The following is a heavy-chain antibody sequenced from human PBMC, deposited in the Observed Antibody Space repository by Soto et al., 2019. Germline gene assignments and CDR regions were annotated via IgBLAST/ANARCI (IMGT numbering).Heavy chain of an antibody. Sequence: ASETLSLTCAVSGGSISSSHYFWAWIRQSPGMGLEWIASIYKTGDTYHNPSLKSRVGISVDTSKNQFSLQVTSVTAADTAVYYCARHGEAGEAQYSWFDPWGQGIQVTVSS. CDR2: IYKTGDT. CDR1: GGSISSSHYF. D-gene: IGHD3-3*01. CDR3: ARHGEAGEAQYSWFDP. J-gene: IGHJ5*02. V-gene: IGHV4-39*01.